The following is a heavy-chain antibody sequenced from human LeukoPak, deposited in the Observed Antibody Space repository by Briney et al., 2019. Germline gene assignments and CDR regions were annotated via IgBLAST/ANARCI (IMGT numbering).Heavy chain of an antibody. CDR2: ISNVGLTT. V-gene: IGHV3-11*01. J-gene: IGHJ4*02. CDR1: AFTHGDFY. D-gene: IGHD2-21*02. Sequence: GGSLRLSCAASAFTHGDFYMSWIRQAPGKGLEWIAYISNVGLTTYYAESVKGRFTISRDNAKNSLYLQMNSLRPEDTAVYYCACDFRYLGHDFWGQGSLVTVSS. CDR3: ACDFRYLGHDF.